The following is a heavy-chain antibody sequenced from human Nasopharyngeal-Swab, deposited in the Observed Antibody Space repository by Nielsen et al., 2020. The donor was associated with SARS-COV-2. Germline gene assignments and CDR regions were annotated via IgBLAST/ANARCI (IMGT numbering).Heavy chain of an antibody. Sequence: GESLKISCAASGFTFSSYAMHWVRQAPGKGLEWVAVISYDGSNKYYADSVKGRFTISRDNSKNTLYLQMNSLRAEDTAVYYCARVSAPSGDCSSTSCYPPTLRYYYYYYMDVWGKGTTVTVSS. CDR1: GFTFSSYA. CDR3: ARVSAPSGDCSSTSCYPPTLRYYYYYYMDV. V-gene: IGHV3-30-3*01. CDR2: ISYDGSNK. D-gene: IGHD2-2*01. J-gene: IGHJ6*03.